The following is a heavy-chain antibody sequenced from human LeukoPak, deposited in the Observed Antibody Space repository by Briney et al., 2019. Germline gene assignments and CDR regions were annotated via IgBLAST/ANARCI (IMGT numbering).Heavy chain of an antibody. V-gene: IGHV4-34*01. CDR3: ARGNSGSHWGDHYFYMDV. J-gene: IGHJ6*03. CDR2: ITHNGGT. D-gene: IGHD1-26*01. CDR1: GGSFRGYF. Sequence: PPETLSLTCAVYGGSFRGYFWGWVRQTPGKGLEWLGEITHNGGTNYMPSLSGRVSVFQDVSKNQFSLKLSSVTAADTVVYYCARGNSGSHWGDHYFYMDVWGKGTTVIVSS.